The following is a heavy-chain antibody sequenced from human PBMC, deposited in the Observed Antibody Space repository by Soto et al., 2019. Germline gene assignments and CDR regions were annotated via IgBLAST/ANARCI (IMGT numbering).Heavy chain of an antibody. CDR3: ARDTGPLAARPNTYYYYYYGMDV. D-gene: IGHD6-6*01. J-gene: IGHJ6*02. CDR1: GGSISSGGYY. Sequence: PSETLSLTCTVSGGSISSGGYYWSWIRQHPGKGLEWIGYIYYSGSTYYNPSLKSRVTISVDTSKNQFSLKLSSVTAADTAVYYCARDTGPLAARPNTYYYYYYGMDVWGQGTTVTVSS. V-gene: IGHV4-31*03. CDR2: IYYSGST.